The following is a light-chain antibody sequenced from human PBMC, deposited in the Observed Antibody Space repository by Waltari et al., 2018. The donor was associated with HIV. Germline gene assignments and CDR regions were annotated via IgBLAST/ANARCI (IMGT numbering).Light chain of an antibody. Sequence: QSALTQPSSVSGFLGQSINISCNGISTDARFSHFFSLYQHHPGKIPRLIIFDINNRPSGVSDHFSGSRSGNSASLTFSGLQSGDEAHYYCASNRLDYTLIFGGGTKLTVL. J-gene: IGLJ2*01. CDR2: DIN. CDR3: ASNRLDYTLI. CDR1: STDARFSHF. V-gene: IGLV2-14*01.